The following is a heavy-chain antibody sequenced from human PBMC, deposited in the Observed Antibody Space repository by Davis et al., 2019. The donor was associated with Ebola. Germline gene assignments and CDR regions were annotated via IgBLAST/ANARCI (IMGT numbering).Heavy chain of an antibody. CDR3: ARDGLVVPAADDAFDI. J-gene: IGHJ3*02. V-gene: IGHV3-7*03. CDR1: GFTFSSYW. D-gene: IGHD2-2*01. CDR2: IKQDGSEK. Sequence: GESLKISCAASGFTFSSYWMSWVRQAPGKGLEWVANIKQDGSEKYYVDSVKGRFTISRDNAKNSLYLQMNSLRAEDTAVYYCARDGLVVPAADDAFDIWGQGTMVTVSS.